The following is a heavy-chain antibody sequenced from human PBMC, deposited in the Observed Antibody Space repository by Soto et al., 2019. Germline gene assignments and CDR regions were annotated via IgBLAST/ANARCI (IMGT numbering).Heavy chain of an antibody. V-gene: IGHV3-23*01. CDR1: GFTFSSYA. Sequence: GGSLRLSCAASGFTFSSYAMSWVRQAPGKGLEWVSAISGSGGSTYYADSVKGRFTISRDNSKNTLYLQMNSLGAEDTAVYYCATRDYYDSSGYYRSPASYAFDIWGQGTMVTVSS. D-gene: IGHD3-22*01. J-gene: IGHJ3*02. CDR2: ISGSGGST. CDR3: ATRDYYDSSGYYRSPASYAFDI.